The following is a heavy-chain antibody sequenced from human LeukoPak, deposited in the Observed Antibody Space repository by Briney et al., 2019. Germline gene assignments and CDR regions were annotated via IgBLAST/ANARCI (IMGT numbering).Heavy chain of an antibody. D-gene: IGHD2-15*01. CDR3: ARSVEGYCSGGSCYSYSYYMDV. CDR2: VYHSGST. J-gene: IGHJ6*03. CDR1: GYSISSGYY. Sequence: SETLSLTCTVSGYSISSGYYWAWIRQPPGKELEWIGSVYHSGSTYYNPFLKSRVTISVDTSKNQFSLKLSSVTAADTAVYFCARSVEGYCSGGSCYSYSYYMDVWGKGTTVTVSS. V-gene: IGHV4-38-2*02.